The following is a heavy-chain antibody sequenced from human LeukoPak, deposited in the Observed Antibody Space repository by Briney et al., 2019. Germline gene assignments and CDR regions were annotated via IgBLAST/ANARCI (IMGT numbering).Heavy chain of an antibody. J-gene: IGHJ4*02. D-gene: IGHD3-22*01. CDR2: INPSGGST. CDR3: ARNYYDSSGYADVRLGD. CDR1: GYTFTSYY. Sequence: ASVKVSCKASGYTFTSYYMHRVRQAPGQGLEWMGIINPSGGSTSYAQKFQGRVTMTRDTSTSTVYMELSSLRSEDTAVYYCARNYYDSSGYADVRLGDWGQGTLVTVSS. V-gene: IGHV1-46*01.